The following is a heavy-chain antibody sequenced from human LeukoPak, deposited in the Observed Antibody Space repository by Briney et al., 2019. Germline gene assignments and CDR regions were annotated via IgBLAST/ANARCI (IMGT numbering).Heavy chain of an antibody. Sequence: SETLSLTCTVSDGSISSFYWNWIRQPAGKGLEWIGRIYSSGGTNYNPSLKSRVTMSVDTSKNQVSLKVGSVTAADTAVYYCAREDSLSSWYFDAWGQGTLVTVSS. V-gene: IGHV4-4*07. CDR2: IYSSGGT. CDR1: DGSISSFY. J-gene: IGHJ5*02. D-gene: IGHD6-13*01. CDR3: AREDSLSSWYFDA.